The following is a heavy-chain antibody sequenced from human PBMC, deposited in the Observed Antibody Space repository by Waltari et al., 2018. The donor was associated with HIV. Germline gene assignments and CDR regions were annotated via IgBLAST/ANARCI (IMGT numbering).Heavy chain of an antibody. CDR3: ARPSAFTIFGILTPFDY. CDR1: GYTFTDYY. J-gene: IGHJ4*02. CDR2: INPKNGDT. D-gene: IGHD3-3*01. V-gene: IGHV1-2*02. Sequence: VQVVQSGAEVKKPGASVKVSCTTSGYTFTDYYIHWVRQAPGQGLEWMGWINPKNGDTKFAQKCQGRVTLTRDTSITTTYLELNSLRFDDAAIYYCARPSAFTIFGILTPFDYWGQGTLVTVSS.